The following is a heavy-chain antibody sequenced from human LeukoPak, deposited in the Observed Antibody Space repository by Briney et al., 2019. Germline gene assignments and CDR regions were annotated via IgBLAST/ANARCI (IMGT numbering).Heavy chain of an antibody. V-gene: IGHV3-23*01. CDR2: TSGTGGAT. CDR1: GFTFSSYA. D-gene: IGHD1-26*01. Sequence: GGSLRLSCAASGFTFSSYAMNWVRQAPGKGLEWVSATSGTGGATYYADSVKGRFTISRDNSKNTLYLQMNSLRAEDTAVYYCAKLPLRGSPSDYWGQGTLVTVSS. J-gene: IGHJ4*02. CDR3: AKLPLRGSPSDY.